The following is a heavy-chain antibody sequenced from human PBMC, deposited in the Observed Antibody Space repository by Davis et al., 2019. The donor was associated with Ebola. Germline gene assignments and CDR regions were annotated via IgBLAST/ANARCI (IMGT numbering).Heavy chain of an antibody. D-gene: IGHD7-27*01. CDR2: INIDSTSI. V-gene: IGHV3-21*05. Sequence: GESLKISCAASGFTFTTWSMNWVRQTPGKGLEWLAYINIDSTSIMYADSVKGRFTISRDNARKSLYLDMNSLRAEDTAIYYCATDNWGPALWGQGTLLTVSS. CDR1: GFTFTTWS. J-gene: IGHJ4*02. CDR3: ATDNWGPAL.